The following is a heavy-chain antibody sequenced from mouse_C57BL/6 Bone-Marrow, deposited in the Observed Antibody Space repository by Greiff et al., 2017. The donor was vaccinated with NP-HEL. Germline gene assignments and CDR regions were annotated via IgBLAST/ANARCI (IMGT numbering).Heavy chain of an antibody. CDR1: GYTFTDYY. Sequence: EVQLQQSGPVLVKPGASVKMSCKASGYTFTDYYMNWVKQSHGKSLEWIGVINPYNGGTSYNQQFKGKATLTVDKSSSTAYMELNSLTSEDSAVYYCARIYYDYLYYFDYWGQGTTLTVSS. V-gene: IGHV1-19*01. D-gene: IGHD2-4*01. CDR3: ARIYYDYLYYFDY. CDR2: INPYNGGT. J-gene: IGHJ2*01.